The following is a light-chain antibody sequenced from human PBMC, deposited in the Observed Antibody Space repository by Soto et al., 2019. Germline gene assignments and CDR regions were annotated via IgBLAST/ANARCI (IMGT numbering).Light chain of an antibody. CDR1: SSNIGAGYD. Sequence: VLTQPPSVSGAPGQRVTISCTGSSSNIGAGYDVHWYQQVPGTAPKLLIYGNNNRPSGVPDRFSGSTSGTSASLAITGLQAEDEADYYCQSYDRSVSATYVFGTGTKVTVL. V-gene: IGLV1-40*01. CDR2: GNN. CDR3: QSYDRSVSATYV. J-gene: IGLJ1*01.